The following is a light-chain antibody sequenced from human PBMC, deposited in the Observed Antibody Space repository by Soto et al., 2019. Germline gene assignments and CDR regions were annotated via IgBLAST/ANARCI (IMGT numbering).Light chain of an antibody. Sequence: QSALTQPASVSGSPGQSITISCTGTSSDVGDYNYVSWYQEHPGKAPKLMIYDVSNRPSGVSNRFSGSKSGRTASLTISGLQAEDEADYYCSSYTSSTTRVFGTGTKVTVL. CDR2: DVS. V-gene: IGLV2-14*01. J-gene: IGLJ1*01. CDR1: SSDVGDYNY. CDR3: SSYTSSTTRV.